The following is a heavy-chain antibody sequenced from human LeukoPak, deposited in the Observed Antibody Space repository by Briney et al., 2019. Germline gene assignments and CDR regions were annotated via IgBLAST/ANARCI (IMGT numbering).Heavy chain of an antibody. D-gene: IGHD5-12*01. Sequence: GGSLRLSCADSGCTFNNYALTWVRQTPGKGLECVSAISGDGVSPYYADSVRGRFTISRDNSKNTLYLQMNSLRVEDTAVYFCARDPGGFPYFFACWGQGTLVTVSS. CDR1: GCTFNNYA. V-gene: IGHV3-23*01. J-gene: IGHJ4*02. CDR2: ISGDGVSP. CDR3: ARDPGGFPYFFAC.